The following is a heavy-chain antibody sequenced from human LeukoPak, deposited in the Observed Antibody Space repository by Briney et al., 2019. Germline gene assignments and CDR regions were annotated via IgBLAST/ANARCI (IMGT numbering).Heavy chain of an antibody. CDR3: ARGEQQPVGPYYFDY. CDR2: IIPIFGTA. J-gene: IGHJ4*02. Sequence: SVKVSCKASGGTFSSYAISWVRQAPGQGLEWMGGIIPIFGTANYAQKFQGRVTITADESTSTAYMELSSLRSEDTAVYYCARGEQQPVGPYYFDYWGQGTLVTVSS. V-gene: IGHV1-69*13. CDR1: GGTFSSYA. D-gene: IGHD6-13*01.